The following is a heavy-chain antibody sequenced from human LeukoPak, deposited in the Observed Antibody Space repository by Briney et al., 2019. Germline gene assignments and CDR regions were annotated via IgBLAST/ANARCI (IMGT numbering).Heavy chain of an antibody. CDR2: ISAYNGNT. J-gene: IGHJ4*02. D-gene: IGHD1-26*01. Sequence: ASVKVSCKASGYTFTSYGISWVRQAPGQGLEWMGWISAYNGNTNYAQKLQGRVTMTTDTSTSTAYMEPRSLRSDDTAVYYCARAVRGYSGSYYFDYWGQGTLVTVSS. V-gene: IGHV1-18*01. CDR1: GYTFTSYG. CDR3: ARAVRGYSGSYYFDY.